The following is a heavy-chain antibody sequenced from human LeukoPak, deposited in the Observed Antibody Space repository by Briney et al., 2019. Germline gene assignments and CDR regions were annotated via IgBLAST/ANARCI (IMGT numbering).Heavy chain of an antibody. D-gene: IGHD6-13*01. Sequence: SETLSLTCTVSGGSISSSTYHWGWIRQPPGKGLEWIGSIYYSGTTYYNPSLKSRVTISVDTSKNQFSLKLSSVTAADTAVYYCATLQYSSNWYAADYWGQGTLVTVSS. CDR3: ATLQYSSNWYAADY. CDR2: IYYSGTT. CDR1: GGSISSSTYH. V-gene: IGHV4-39*01. J-gene: IGHJ4*02.